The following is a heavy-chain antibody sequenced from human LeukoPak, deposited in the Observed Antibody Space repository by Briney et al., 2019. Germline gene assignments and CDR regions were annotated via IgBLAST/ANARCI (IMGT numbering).Heavy chain of an antibody. V-gene: IGHV3-11*01. D-gene: IGHD3-16*01. J-gene: IGHJ4*02. Sequence: GGSLRLSCAASGFTFGDYYMSWIRKAPGKGREGVSYISNSGNTIKEADSVKGRFTISRDNAQNSLFLQMKSLRAEDTAVYYCARYRVITNDYFDSWGQGTLVTVSS. CDR2: ISNSGNTI. CDR3: ARYRVITNDYFDS. CDR1: GFTFGDYY.